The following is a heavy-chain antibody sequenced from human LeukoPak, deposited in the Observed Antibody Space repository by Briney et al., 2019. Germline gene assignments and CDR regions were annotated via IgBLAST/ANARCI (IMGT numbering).Heavy chain of an antibody. Sequence: GGSLRLSCATSGFTFSSYAMSWVRQAPGKGLEWVSAISGSGGSTYYADSVKGRFTISRDNSKTTLYLQMNSLRAEDTAVYYCAKDDRYGSGSYSAPYYYYYGMDVWGQGTTVTVSS. J-gene: IGHJ6*02. D-gene: IGHD3-10*01. CDR3: AKDDRYGSGSYSAPYYYYYGMDV. CDR1: GFTFSSYA. V-gene: IGHV3-23*01. CDR2: ISGSGGST.